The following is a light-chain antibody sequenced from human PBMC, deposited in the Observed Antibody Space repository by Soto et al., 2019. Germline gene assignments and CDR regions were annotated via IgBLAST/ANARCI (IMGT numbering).Light chain of an antibody. CDR3: SSYAGSNNVV. CDR1: SSDVGGYNY. V-gene: IGLV2-8*01. J-gene: IGLJ2*01. Sequence: QSVLTQPPSASGSPGQSVTISCTGTSSDVGGYNYVSWYQQHPGKAPKLMIYGVSKRPSGVPDRFSGSKSGNTASLTGSGLQAEDEADYYCSSYAGSNNVVFGGGTKLTVL. CDR2: GVS.